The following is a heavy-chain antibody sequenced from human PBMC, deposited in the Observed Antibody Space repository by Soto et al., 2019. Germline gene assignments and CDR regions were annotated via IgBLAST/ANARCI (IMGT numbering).Heavy chain of an antibody. CDR1: GGTFSSYA. J-gene: IGHJ4*02. Sequence: GASVKVSCKASGGTFSSYAISWVRQAPGQGLEWMGGIIPIFGTANYAQKFQGRVTITADESTSTAYMELSSLRSEDTAVYYCARDPSYYDSSGYWPRSDYWGQGTLVTVSS. D-gene: IGHD3-22*01. V-gene: IGHV1-69*13. CDR3: ARDPSYYDSSGYWPRSDY. CDR2: IIPIFGTA.